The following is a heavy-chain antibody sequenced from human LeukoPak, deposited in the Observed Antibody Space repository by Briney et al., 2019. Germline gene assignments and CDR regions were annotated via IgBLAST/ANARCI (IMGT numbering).Heavy chain of an antibody. J-gene: IGHJ4*02. Sequence: PSETLSLTCAVYGGSFSGYYWSWIRQPPGKGLEWIGEINHSGSTNYNPSLKSRVTISVDTSKNRFSLKLSSVTAADTAVYYCARMGYSSGWYGQLRYWGQGTLVTVSS. CDR3: ARMGYSSGWYGQLRY. CDR2: INHSGST. CDR1: GGSFSGYY. V-gene: IGHV4-34*01. D-gene: IGHD6-19*01.